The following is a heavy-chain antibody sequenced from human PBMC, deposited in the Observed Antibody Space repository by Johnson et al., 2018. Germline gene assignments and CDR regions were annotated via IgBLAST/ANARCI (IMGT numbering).Heavy chain of an antibody. Sequence: QVQLVQSGGGVVQPGRSLRLSCTASGFTFSTYAMHWVRQAPGKGLEWVAVISYDGSEKYSADSVKGRFTISRDNSKNTLYLQMNSLRTEDTAVYYCLMVTTPWGQGTLVTVSS. D-gene: IGHD4-17*01. V-gene: IGHV3-30-3*01. CDR2: ISYDGSEK. CDR1: GFTFSTYA. CDR3: LMVTTP. J-gene: IGHJ4*02.